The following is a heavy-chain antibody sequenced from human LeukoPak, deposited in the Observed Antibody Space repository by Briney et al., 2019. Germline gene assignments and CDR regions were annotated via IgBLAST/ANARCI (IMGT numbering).Heavy chain of an antibody. Sequence: ASVRVSCKASGYTFTSYGISWVRQAPGQGLEWMGWISAYNGNTNYAQKLQGRVTTTTDTSTSTAYMELRSLRSDDTAIYYCATDMYYDSSGGNLRYWGQGTLVTVSS. D-gene: IGHD3-22*01. V-gene: IGHV1-18*01. CDR1: GYTFTSYG. CDR2: ISAYNGNT. CDR3: ATDMYYDSSGGNLRY. J-gene: IGHJ4*02.